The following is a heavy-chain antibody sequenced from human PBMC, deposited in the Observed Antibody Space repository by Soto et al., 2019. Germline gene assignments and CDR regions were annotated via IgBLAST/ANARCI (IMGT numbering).Heavy chain of an antibody. CDR2: INHSGST. V-gene: IGHV4-34*01. J-gene: IGHJ5*02. CDR3: ARGRIPDP. Sequence: QVQLQQWGAGLLKPSETLSLTCAVYGGSFSGYYWSWIRQPPGKGLEWIGEINHSGSTNYNPSLKSRVTISVDTSKNQFSLKLSSVTAADTAVYYCARGRIPDPWGQGTLVTVSS. CDR1: GGSFSGYY.